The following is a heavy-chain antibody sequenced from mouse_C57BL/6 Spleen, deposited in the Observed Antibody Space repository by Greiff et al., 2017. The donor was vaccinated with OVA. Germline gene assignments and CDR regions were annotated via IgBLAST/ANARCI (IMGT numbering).Heavy chain of an antibody. CDR1: GFSLTSYA. CDR2: IWTGGGT. V-gene: IGHV2-9-1*01. J-gene: IGHJ4*01. Sequence: QVQLQQSGPGLVAPSQSLSITCTVSGFSLTSYAISWVRQPPGKGLEWLGVIWTGGGTNYNSALKSRLSISKDNSKSQVFLKMNSLQTDDTARYYCARMRLRDYYAMDYWGQGTSVTVSS. D-gene: IGHD1-1*01. CDR3: ARMRLRDYYAMDY.